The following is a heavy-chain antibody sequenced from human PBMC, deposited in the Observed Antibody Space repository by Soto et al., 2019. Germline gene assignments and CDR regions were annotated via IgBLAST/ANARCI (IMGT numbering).Heavy chain of an antibody. J-gene: IGHJ3*02. CDR1: GDSVSSNSAA. CDR2: TYYRSKWYN. V-gene: IGHV6-1*01. CDR3: AGWLVRFDAFVI. Sequence: PSQTLPLTCAISGDSVSSNSAAWNCIRQSPSRGLEWLGRTYYRSKWYNDYAVSVKSRITINPDTSKNQFSLQLNSVTPEDTAVYYCAGWLVRFDAFVICGQTTFRTVS. D-gene: IGHD6-19*01.